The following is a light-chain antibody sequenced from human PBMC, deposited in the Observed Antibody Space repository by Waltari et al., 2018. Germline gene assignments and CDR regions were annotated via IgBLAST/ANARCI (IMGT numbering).Light chain of an antibody. CDR1: QTVTGW. V-gene: IGKV1-39*01. J-gene: IGKJ3*01. CDR3: QQSYNLPPT. CDR2: SAS. Sequence: DIQMTQSPSSLSASVGDRVTIPCRASQTVTGWLNWYQEKPGKAPKLLIYSASILESGVPSRFSGSGFGTDFTLTITSLQREDVATYYCQQSYNLPPTFGPGTKVDIK.